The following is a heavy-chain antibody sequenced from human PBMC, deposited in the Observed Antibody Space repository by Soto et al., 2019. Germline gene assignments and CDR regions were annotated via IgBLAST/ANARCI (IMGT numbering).Heavy chain of an antibody. Sequence: GASVKVSCKASGGTFSSYTISWVRQAPGQGLEWMGRIIPILGIANYAQKFQGRVTITADKSTSTAYMELSSLRSEDTAVYYCARGAVLTGIHYYYYMDVWGKGTTVTFSS. CDR1: GGTFSSYT. D-gene: IGHD1-20*01. V-gene: IGHV1-69*02. CDR2: IIPILGIA. J-gene: IGHJ6*03. CDR3: ARGAVLTGIHYYYYMDV.